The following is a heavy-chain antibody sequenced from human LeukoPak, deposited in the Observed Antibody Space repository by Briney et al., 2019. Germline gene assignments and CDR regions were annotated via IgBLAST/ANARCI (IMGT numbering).Heavy chain of an antibody. Sequence: GGSLRLSCAASGFTFSSYSMNWVRQAPGKGLEWVSSISSSSSYIYYADSVKGRFPISRDNAKNSLYLQMNSLRAEDTAVYYCARVGCGGDCYSLPFYYYYYGMDVWGQGTTVTVSS. CDR1: GFTFSSYS. J-gene: IGHJ6*02. CDR2: ISSSSSYI. D-gene: IGHD2-21*02. CDR3: ARVGCGGDCYSLPFYYYYYGMDV. V-gene: IGHV3-21*01.